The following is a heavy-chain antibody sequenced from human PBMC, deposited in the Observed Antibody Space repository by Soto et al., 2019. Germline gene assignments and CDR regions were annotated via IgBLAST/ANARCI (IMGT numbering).Heavy chain of an antibody. Sequence: EVQLVESGGGLVQPGESLRLSCAASGFTFSSYWMHWVRQAPGKGLVWVSRINSDGSSTSYAGSVKGRFTISRDNAKNTLYLQMNSLRAGDTAVYYCVRTSLVVAAATREDYWGQGTLVTVSS. CDR2: INSDGSST. CDR3: VRTSLVVAAATREDY. D-gene: IGHD2-15*01. J-gene: IGHJ4*02. V-gene: IGHV3-74*01. CDR1: GFTFSSYW.